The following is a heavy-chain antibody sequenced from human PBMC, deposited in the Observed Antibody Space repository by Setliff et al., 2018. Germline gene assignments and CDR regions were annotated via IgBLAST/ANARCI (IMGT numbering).Heavy chain of an antibody. D-gene: IGHD2-21*01. CDR3: ARGGDYCGGECYIPPPDSY. CDR2: ISSTITST. Sequence: PGGSLRLSCAASGFTFSSSAMAWVRQAPGKGLEWVSAISSTITSTYYADSVRGRFTISRDISKNTLYLQMNSLRPEDTAVYYCARGGDYCGGECYIPPPDSYWGQGTLVTVSS. J-gene: IGHJ4*02. CDR1: GFTFSSSA. V-gene: IGHV3-23*01.